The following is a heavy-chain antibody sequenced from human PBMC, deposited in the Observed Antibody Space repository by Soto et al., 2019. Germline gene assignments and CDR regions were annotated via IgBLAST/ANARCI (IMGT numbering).Heavy chain of an antibody. D-gene: IGHD6-25*01. V-gene: IGHV3-7*02. CDR2: IKYDGSKK. Sequence: PGGSLRLSCAASGFTFSKFWMSWVRRAPGKGLEWVATIKYDGSKKYYVDSVKGRFTISRDNSKNTLYLQMNSLRAEDTAVYYCAKAATFLDASAEYFQHWGQGTLVTVSS. J-gene: IGHJ1*01. CDR1: GFTFSKFW. CDR3: AKAATFLDASAEYFQH.